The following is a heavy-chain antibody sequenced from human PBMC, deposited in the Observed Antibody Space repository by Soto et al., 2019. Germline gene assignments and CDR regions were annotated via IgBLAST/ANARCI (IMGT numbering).Heavy chain of an antibody. J-gene: IGHJ3*02. CDR2: INPNSGGT. D-gene: IGHD6-19*01. V-gene: IGHV1-2*04. CDR1: GYTFTGYY. Sequence: ASVKVSCKASGYTFTGYYMHWVRLAPGQGLEWMGWINPNSGGTNYAQKFQGWVTMTRDTSISTAYMELSRLRSDDTAVYYCARENSSGWDAFDIWGQGTMVTVS. CDR3: ARENSSGWDAFDI.